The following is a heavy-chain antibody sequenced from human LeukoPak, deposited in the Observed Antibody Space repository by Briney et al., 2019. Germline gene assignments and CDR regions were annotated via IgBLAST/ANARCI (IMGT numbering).Heavy chain of an antibody. CDR1: GYSITSGYY. CDR3: ARSGPYYYHYVDV. V-gene: IGHV4-38-2*02. J-gene: IGHJ6*03. CDR2: VYHSGST. Sequence: SETLSLTCTVSGYSITSGYYWIWRRQPPGKGLEWIGAVYHSGSTYYNPSLKSRVATSVDTSKNQFSLKLSSVTAADTAVYFCARSGPYYYHYVDVWGKGTTVTVSS. D-gene: IGHD3-10*01.